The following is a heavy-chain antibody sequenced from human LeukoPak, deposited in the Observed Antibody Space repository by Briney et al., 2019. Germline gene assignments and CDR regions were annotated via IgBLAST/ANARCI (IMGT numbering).Heavy chain of an antibody. V-gene: IGHV3-7*01. J-gene: IGHJ4*02. CDR3: ARDKFGGTDY. CDR1: GGSITSSNW. CDR2: IKQDGSEK. D-gene: IGHD3-16*01. Sequence: ETLSLTCAVSGGSITSSNWWSWVRQAPGKGLEWVANIKQDGSEKYYVDSVKGRFTISRDNAKNSLYLQMNSLRAEDTAVYYCARDKFGGTDYWGQGTLVTVSS.